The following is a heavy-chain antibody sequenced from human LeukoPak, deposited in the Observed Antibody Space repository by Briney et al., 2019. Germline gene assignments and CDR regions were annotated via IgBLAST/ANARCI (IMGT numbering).Heavy chain of an antibody. J-gene: IGHJ5*02. CDR2: IYYSGST. V-gene: IGHV4-59*01. Sequence: SETLSLTCTVSGGSISSYYWSRIRQPPGKGLEWIGYIYYSGSTNYNPSLKSRVTISVDTSKNQFSLKLSSVTAADTAVYYCARDQMITFGDHDGWFDPWGQGTLVTVSS. CDR3: ARDQMITFGDHDGWFDP. D-gene: IGHD3-16*01. CDR1: GGSISSYY.